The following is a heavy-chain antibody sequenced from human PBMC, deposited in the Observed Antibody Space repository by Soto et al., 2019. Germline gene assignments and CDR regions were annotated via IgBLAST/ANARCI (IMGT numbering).Heavy chain of an antibody. CDR3: ASDGDYGDYRSWFDP. D-gene: IGHD4-17*01. J-gene: IGHJ5*02. CDR2: IIPIFGTA. V-gene: IGHV1-69*12. Sequence: QVQLVQSGAEVKKPGSSVKVSCKASGGTFSSYAISWVRQAPGQGLEWMGGIIPIFGTANYAQKFQGRVTITADETKSTAYMELSSLRSEDTAVDYCASDGDYGDYRSWFDPWGQGTLVTVSS. CDR1: GGTFSSYA.